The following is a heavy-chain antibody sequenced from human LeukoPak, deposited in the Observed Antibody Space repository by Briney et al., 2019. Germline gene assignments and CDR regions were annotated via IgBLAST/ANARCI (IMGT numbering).Heavy chain of an antibody. CDR1: GGSISSYY. J-gene: IGHJ4*02. Sequence: SETLSLTCTVSGGSISSYYWSWIRQPPGKGLEWTGYIYYSGSTTYNPSLKSRVTISVDTSKNQFSLKLSSVTAADTAVYYCARGYGDFDYWGQGTLVTVSS. V-gene: IGHV4-59*01. CDR2: IYYSGST. CDR3: ARGYGDFDY. D-gene: IGHD4-17*01.